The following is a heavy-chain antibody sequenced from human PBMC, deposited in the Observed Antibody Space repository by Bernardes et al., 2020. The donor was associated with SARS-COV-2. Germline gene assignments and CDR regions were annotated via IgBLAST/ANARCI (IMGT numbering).Heavy chain of an antibody. V-gene: IGHV3-23*01. Sequence: GGSLRLSCAASGFTFGDYAMSWVRQAPGKGLEWISLISGSGGTTYYADSVKGRFTASRDNNRNTLYLQMNSLIAEDTAVDHCAKLIWFGGLLRGGGFDSWGQGTLVTVSS. CDR2: ISGSGGTT. CDR3: AKLIWFGGLLRGGGFDS. J-gene: IGHJ4*02. CDR1: GFTFGDYA. D-gene: IGHD3-10*01.